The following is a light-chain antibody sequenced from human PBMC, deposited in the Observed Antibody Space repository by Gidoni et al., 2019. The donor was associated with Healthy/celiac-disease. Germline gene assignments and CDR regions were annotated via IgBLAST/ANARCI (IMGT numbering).Light chain of an antibody. CDR1: QSVSSN. CDR2: GAS. V-gene: IGKV3-15*01. CDR3: QQYNNWPLYT. J-gene: IGKJ2*01. Sequence: EIVLTQSPATLSVSQGESATLSCRASQSVSSNLAWYQQKPGQAPRLLIYGASTRATGIPARFSCSGSGTEFTLTISSLQSEDFAVYYCQQYNNWPLYTFGQGTKLEIK.